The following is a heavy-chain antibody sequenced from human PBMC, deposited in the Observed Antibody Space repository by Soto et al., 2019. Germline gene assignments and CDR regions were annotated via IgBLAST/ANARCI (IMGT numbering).Heavy chain of an antibody. J-gene: IGHJ3*02. CDR1: GCSISSGGYY. D-gene: IGHD3-10*01. CDR3: ARDCRYGSVEDAFDI. Sequence: SETLSLTCTVSGCSISSGGYYWSWIRQHPGKGLEWIGYIYYSGSTYYNPSLKSRVTISVDTSKNQFSLKLSSVTAADTAVYYWARDCRYGSVEDAFDIWGQGTMVT. CDR2: IYYSGST. V-gene: IGHV4-31*03.